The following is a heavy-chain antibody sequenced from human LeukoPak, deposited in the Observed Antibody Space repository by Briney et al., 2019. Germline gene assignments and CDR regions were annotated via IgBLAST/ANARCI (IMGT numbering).Heavy chain of an antibody. CDR3: ATVGIAAAGYWFDP. Sequence: ASVKVSCKVSGYTLTELSMHWVRQAPGKGLEWMGGFDPEDGETIYAQKFQDRVTMTEDTSTDTAYMELSSLRSEDTAVYYCATVGIAAAGYWFDPWGQGTLVTVSS. CDR2: FDPEDGET. CDR1: GYTLTELS. V-gene: IGHV1-24*01. D-gene: IGHD6-13*01. J-gene: IGHJ5*02.